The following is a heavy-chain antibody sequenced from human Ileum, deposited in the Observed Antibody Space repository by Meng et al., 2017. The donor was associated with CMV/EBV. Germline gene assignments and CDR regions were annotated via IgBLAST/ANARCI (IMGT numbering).Heavy chain of an antibody. CDR1: GFSFSSYW. V-gene: IGHV3-74*01. CDR3: ARAGSYRFDY. D-gene: IGHD3-16*02. CDR2: INTDGSTI. J-gene: IGHJ4*02. Sequence: GGSLRLSCAGSGFSFSSYWVHWVRQAPGKGLVWVSRINTDGSTITYADSVKGRFTISRDNTKNTLYLLMNSLTVEDTAVYYCARAGSYRFDYWGQGTLVTGYS.